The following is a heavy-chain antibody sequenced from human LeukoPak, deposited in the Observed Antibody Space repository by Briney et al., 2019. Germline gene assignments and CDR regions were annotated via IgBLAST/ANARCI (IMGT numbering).Heavy chain of an antibody. CDR1: GYSISSGYY. CDR2: IYYSGST. Sequence: SETLSLTCTVSGYSISSGYYWGWIRQPPGKGLEWIGSIYYSGSTYYNPSLESRVTISVDTSKNQFSLKLSSVTAADTAVYYRATSGWYLLPGVYWGQGTLVTVSS. CDR3: ATSGWYLLPGVY. V-gene: IGHV4-38-2*02. J-gene: IGHJ4*02. D-gene: IGHD6-19*01.